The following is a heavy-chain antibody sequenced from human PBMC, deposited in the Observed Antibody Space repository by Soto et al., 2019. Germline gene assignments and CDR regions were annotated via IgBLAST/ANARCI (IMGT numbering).Heavy chain of an antibody. Sequence: QVQLVESGGGVVQPGRSLRLSCAASGFTFSSYAMHWVRQAPGKGLEWVAVISYDGSNKYYADSVKGRFTISRDNSKNTLYLQMNSLRAEDTAVYYCARDHKSMVRGVILTLDYWGQGTLVTVSS. CDR1: GFTFSSYA. J-gene: IGHJ4*02. V-gene: IGHV3-30-3*01. CDR3: ARDHKSMVRGVILTLDY. CDR2: ISYDGSNK. D-gene: IGHD3-10*01.